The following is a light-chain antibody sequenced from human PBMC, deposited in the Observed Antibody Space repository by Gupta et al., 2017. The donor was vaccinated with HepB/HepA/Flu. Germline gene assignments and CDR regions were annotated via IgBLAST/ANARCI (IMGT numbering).Light chain of an antibody. J-gene: IGLJ1*01. CDR3: CSYAGGGTYV. Sequence: SALPQPASVSVHPSQSITISCTGTSSDVGSYNFDSWYQQHSGKAPKLMIYEVTERPAGVSNGFSGSKTGNTASLTISGLQAEDEADYYCCSYAGGGTYVFGNGTKVTVL. CDR2: EVT. CDR1: SSDVGSYNF. V-gene: IGLV2-23*02.